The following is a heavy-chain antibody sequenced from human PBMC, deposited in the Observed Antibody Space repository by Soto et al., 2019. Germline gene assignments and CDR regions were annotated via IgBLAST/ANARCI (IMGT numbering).Heavy chain of an antibody. D-gene: IGHD2-15*01. CDR2: IFSNDER. CDR1: GFSLSNAGMG. J-gene: IGHJ5*02. CDR3: AQTEDGGRNRTPAGWFDA. V-gene: IGHV2-26*01. Sequence: QVTLKESGPVLVKPTETLTLTCTVSGFSLSNAGMGVSWIRQPPGKALEWLAHIFSNDERRFSTSLKNRLTISKDTFNSQVVHIMTNMDPVDTATYYCAQTEDGGRNRTPAGWFDAWGQGTLVTVSS.